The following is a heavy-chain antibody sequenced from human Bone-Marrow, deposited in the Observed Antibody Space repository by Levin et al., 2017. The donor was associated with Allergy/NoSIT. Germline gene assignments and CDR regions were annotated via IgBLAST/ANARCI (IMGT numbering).Heavy chain of an antibody. J-gene: IGHJ4*02. Sequence: PGGSLRLSCAASGFTFSSYAMSWVRQAPGKGLEWVSDISSSGGTTYYADSVKGRFTISRDNSKNTLYLQMNSLRAEDTAVYYCAKEPLAYSGSYQPLDYWGQGTLVTVSS. CDR1: GFTFSSYA. CDR3: AKEPLAYSGSYQPLDY. CDR2: ISSSGGTT. D-gene: IGHD1-26*01. V-gene: IGHV3-23*01.